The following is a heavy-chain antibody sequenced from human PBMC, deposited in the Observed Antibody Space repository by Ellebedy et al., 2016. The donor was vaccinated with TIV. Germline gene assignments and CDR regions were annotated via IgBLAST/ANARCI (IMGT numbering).Heavy chain of an antibody. CDR1: GYTFTSYG. J-gene: IGHJ4*02. D-gene: IGHD4-23*01. V-gene: IGHV1-2*04. Sequence: AASVKVSCKASGYTFTSYGISWVRQAPGQGLEWMGWINPNSGDTNYAQKFQGWVTMTRETSISTAYMELSRLRSDDTAVYYGARDSGYGGYSSLYYFDYWGQGTLVTVSS. CDR2: INPNSGDT. CDR3: ARDSGYGGYSSLYYFDY.